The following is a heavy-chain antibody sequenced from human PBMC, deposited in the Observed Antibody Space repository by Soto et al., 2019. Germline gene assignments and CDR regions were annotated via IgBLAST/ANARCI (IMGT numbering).Heavy chain of an antibody. J-gene: IGHJ6*02. CDR3: ARDGRVLLWFGELFNYYYGMDV. CDR1: GFTFSSYA. D-gene: IGHD3-10*01. CDR2: ISYDGSNK. Sequence: HPGGSLRLSCAASGFTFSSYAMHWVRQAPGKGLEWVAVISYDGSNKYYADSVKGRFTISRDNSKNTLYLQMNSLRAEDTAVYYCARDGRVLLWFGELFNYYYGMDVWGQGTTVTVSS. V-gene: IGHV3-30-3*01.